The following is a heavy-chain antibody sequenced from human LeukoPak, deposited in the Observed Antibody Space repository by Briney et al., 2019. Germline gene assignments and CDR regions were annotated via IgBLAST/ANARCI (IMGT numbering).Heavy chain of an antibody. Sequence: NPSETLSLTCTVSGGSISSYYWSWIRQPPGKGLEWIGYIYYSGSTNYNPSLKSRVTISVDTSKNQFSLKLSSVTAADTAVYYGISGWYSGDYWGQGTLVTVSS. CDR3: ISGWYSGDY. V-gene: IGHV4-59*12. D-gene: IGHD6-19*01. CDR2: IYYSGST. J-gene: IGHJ4*02. CDR1: GGSISSYY.